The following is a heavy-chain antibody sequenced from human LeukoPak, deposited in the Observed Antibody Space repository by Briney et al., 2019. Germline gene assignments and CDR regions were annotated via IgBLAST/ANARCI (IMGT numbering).Heavy chain of an antibody. J-gene: IGHJ4*02. CDR3: ARGDDSGYYDYFDY. D-gene: IGHD3-22*01. V-gene: IGHV3-53*01. Sequence: GGSLRLSCAASGFTFSSYSMNWVRQAPGKGLEWVSTIYTGGNTYYAASVKGRFTISRDFSKNTVFLHMNSLRAEDTAMYYCARGDDSGYYDYFDYWGQGALVTVSS. CDR1: GFTFSSYS. CDR2: IYTGGNT.